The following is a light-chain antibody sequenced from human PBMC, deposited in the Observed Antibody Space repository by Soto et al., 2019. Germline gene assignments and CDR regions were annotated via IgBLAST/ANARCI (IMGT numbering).Light chain of an antibody. CDR3: SSYAGSNIYYV. V-gene: IGLV2-8*01. Sequence: QSALTQPASVSGSPGQSITISCAGTRGDVGGYNYVSWYQQHPGKAPKLMIYEVSKRPSGVPDRLSGSKSGNTASLTVSGLQAEDEADYYCSSYAGSNIYYVFGTGTKLTV. CDR1: RGDVGGYNY. J-gene: IGLJ1*01. CDR2: EVS.